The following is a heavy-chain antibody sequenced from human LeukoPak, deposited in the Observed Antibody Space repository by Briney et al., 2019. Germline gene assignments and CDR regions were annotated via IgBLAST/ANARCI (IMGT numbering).Heavy chain of an antibody. CDR2: IIPLFGTA. Sequence: SVKVSCKASGGTFSNYAISWVRQAPGQGLEWMGGIIPLFGTANYAQKFQGRVTITADESTSTAYMELSSLRSEDTAVYYCARDSSEFRSLTPHWGQGTLVTVSS. V-gene: IGHV1-69*13. J-gene: IGHJ1*01. CDR1: GGTFSNYA. CDR3: ARDSSEFRSLTPH. D-gene: IGHD2-15*01.